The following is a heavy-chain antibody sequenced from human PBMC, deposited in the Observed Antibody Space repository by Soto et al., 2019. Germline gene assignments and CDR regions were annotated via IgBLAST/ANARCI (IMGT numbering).Heavy chain of an antibody. J-gene: IGHJ4*02. CDR3: ARVPGYCSGGSCAGLDY. D-gene: IGHD2-15*01. V-gene: IGHV1-18*01. CDR1: GYTFTSYG. CDR2: ISAYNGNT. Sequence: ASVKVSCKASGYTFTSYGISWVRQAPGQGLEWMGWISAYNGNTNYAQKLQGRVTMTTDTSTSTAYMELRSLRSDDTAVYYCARVPGYCSGGSCAGLDYWGQGTLVTVSS.